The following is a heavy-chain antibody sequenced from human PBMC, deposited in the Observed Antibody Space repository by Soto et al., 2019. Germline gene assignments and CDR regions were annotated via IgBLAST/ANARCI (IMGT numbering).Heavy chain of an antibody. CDR2: IYYSGST. V-gene: IGHV4-61*01. D-gene: IGHD2-15*01. CDR1: GGSVSSGSYY. CDR3: ARDGLYCSGGSCVGY. Sequence: SETLSLTCTVSGGSVSSGSYYWSWIRQPPGKGLEWIGYIYYSGSTDYNPSLKSRVTISVDTSKNQFSLKLSSVTAADTAVYYCARDGLYCSGGSCVGYWGQGTLVTVSS. J-gene: IGHJ4*02.